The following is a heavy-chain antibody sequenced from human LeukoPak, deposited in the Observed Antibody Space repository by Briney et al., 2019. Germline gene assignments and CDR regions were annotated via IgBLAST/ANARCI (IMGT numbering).Heavy chain of an antibody. CDR1: GYTFTSYD. CDR3: AVNSPVMDV. D-gene: IGHD2/OR15-2a*01. V-gene: IGHV1-8*01. J-gene: IGHJ6*02. Sequence: GASVKVSCKSSGYTFTSYDINRVRQATGQGLEWMGWMNPNSGNTGYAQKVQGRVTMTRNTSISTAYMELSSLRSEDTAVYYCAVNSPVMDVWGQGTTVTVSS. CDR2: MNPNSGNT.